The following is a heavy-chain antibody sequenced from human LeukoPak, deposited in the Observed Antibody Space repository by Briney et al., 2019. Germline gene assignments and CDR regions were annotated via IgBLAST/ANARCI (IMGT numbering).Heavy chain of an antibody. CDR2: VRYGGNIK. J-gene: IGHJ4*02. CDR1: EFTFSAYA. V-gene: IGHV3-30*02. CDR3: TKDLGTEYNIFDY. Sequence: PGGSLRLSCAASEFTFSAYAMHWIRQAPGRGLEWVAFVRYGGNIKCYADSVKGRFTISRDNSKNTLYLQMNSLRPEDTAVYYCTKDLGTEYNIFDYWGQGTLVTVSS. D-gene: IGHD3-9*01.